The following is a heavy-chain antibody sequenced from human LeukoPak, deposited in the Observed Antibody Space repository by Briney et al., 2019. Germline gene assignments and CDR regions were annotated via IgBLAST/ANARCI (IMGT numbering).Heavy chain of an antibody. CDR1: GGSISSYY. V-gene: IGHV4-59*01. CDR3: ARAAGHYYGSGTYPYYFDY. J-gene: IGHJ4*02. Sequence: SETLSLTCTVSGGSISSYYWSWIRQPPGKGLDWIGYIYYSGSTNYNPSLKSRVTISVDTSKNQFSLKLSSVTAADTAVYYCARAAGHYYGSGTYPYYFDYWGQGTLVTVSS. CDR2: IYYSGST. D-gene: IGHD3-10*01.